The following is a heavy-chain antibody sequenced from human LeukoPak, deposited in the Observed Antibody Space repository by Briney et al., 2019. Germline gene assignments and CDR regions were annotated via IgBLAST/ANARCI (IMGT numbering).Heavy chain of an antibody. V-gene: IGHV3-30*03. CDR2: ISYDGSNK. Sequence: QPGGSLRLSCAASGFTFSSYGMHWVRQAPGKGLEWVAVISYDGSNKYYADSVKGRFTISRDNSKNTLYLQMNSLRAEDTAVYYCARGLRPCMDVWGQGTTVTVSS. CDR3: ARGLRPCMDV. J-gene: IGHJ6*02. D-gene: IGHD3-3*01. CDR1: GFTFSSYG.